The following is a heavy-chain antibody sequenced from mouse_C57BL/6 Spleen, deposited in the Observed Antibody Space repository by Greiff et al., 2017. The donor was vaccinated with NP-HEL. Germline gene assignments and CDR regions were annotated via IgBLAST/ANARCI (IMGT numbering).Heavy chain of an antibody. CDR2: IDPSDSYT. D-gene: IGHD1-1*01. V-gene: IGHV1-69*01. CDR3: ARLGTTVVAPFDY. J-gene: IGHJ2*01. CDR1: GYTFTSYW. Sequence: LQQPGAELVMPGASVKLSCKASGYTFTSYWMHWVKQRPGQGLEWIGEIDPSDSYTNYNQKFKGKSTLTVDKSSSTAYMQLSSLTSEDSAVYYCARLGTTVVAPFDYWGQGTTLTVSS.